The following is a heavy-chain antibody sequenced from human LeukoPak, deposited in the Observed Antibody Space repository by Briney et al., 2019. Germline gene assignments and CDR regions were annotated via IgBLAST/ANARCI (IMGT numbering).Heavy chain of an antibody. J-gene: IGHJ4*02. CDR2: IYPGDSDT. V-gene: IGHV5-51*01. CDR3: ARLLGATSGWDYFDY. CDR1: GXSFTNYW. D-gene: IGHD1-26*01. Sequence: GESLKISCKGSGXSFTNYWIGWVRQMPGKGLERMGIIYPGDSDTRYSPSFQGQVTISADKSISTAYLQWSSLKASDTAMYYCARLLGATSGWDYFDYWGQGTLVTVSS.